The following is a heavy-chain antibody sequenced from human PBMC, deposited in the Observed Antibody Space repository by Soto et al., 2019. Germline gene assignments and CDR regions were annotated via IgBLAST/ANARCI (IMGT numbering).Heavy chain of an antibody. D-gene: IGHD1-7*01. CDR3: ARKLELRGSYYYYYDMDV. V-gene: IGHV1-2*02. CDR1: GYTFTDYY. CDR2: INPNSGGT. Sequence: ASVKVSFKASGYTFTDYYMHWVRQAPGQGLEWMGWINPNSGGTNYAQKPQGRVTMTRDTSISTAYMELSRLRSDDTAVYYCARKLELRGSYYYYYDMDVWGQGTTVTVSS. J-gene: IGHJ6*02.